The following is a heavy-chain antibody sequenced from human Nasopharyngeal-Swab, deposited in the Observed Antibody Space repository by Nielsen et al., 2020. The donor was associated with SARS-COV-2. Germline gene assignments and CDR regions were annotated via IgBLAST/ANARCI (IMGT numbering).Heavy chain of an antibody. CDR1: GYSFPSYW. CDR2: IDPSDSYT. CDR3: ARPYSSGWYDFDY. V-gene: IGHV5-10-1*01. Sequence: GESLKISCKGSGYSFPSYWISWVRQMPGKGLEWMGRIDPSDSYTNYSPSFQGHVTISADKSISTAYLQWSSLKASDTAMYYCARPYSSGWYDFDYWGQGTLVTVSS. J-gene: IGHJ4*02. D-gene: IGHD6-19*01.